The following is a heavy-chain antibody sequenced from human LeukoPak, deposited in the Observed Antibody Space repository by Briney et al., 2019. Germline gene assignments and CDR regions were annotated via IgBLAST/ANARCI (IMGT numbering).Heavy chain of an antibody. CDR3: ARVRRLGYFDY. J-gene: IGHJ4*03. CDR1: GFTFSSYW. CDR2: IKQDGSEK. V-gene: IGHV3-7*01. D-gene: IGHD3-9*01. Sequence: GGSLRLSCAASGFTFSSYWMSWVRQAPGKGLEGVANIKQDGSEKYYVDSVKDRFTISRDNAKNSLYLQMNSLRAEYTAVYYCARVRRLGYFDYCGQGTLVTVSS.